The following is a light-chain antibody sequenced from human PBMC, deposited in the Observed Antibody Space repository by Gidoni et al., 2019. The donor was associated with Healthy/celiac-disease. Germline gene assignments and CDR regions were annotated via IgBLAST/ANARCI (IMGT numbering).Light chain of an antibody. V-gene: IGLV2-14*01. Sequence: QSALTQPASVPRSPAQAITISCPGTSSDVGGYNYVYWYHQPPGKAPKLMIYDVSNRPSGVSNRFSGSKSGNTASLTISGLQAEDEADYYCSSYTSISTLVFGGGTKLTVL. J-gene: IGLJ2*01. CDR1: SSDVGGYNY. CDR2: DVS. CDR3: SSYTSISTLV.